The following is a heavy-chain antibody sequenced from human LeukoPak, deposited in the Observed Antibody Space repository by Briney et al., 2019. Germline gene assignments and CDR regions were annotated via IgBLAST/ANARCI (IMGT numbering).Heavy chain of an antibody. Sequence: GASLRLSCAASGFTFSSYGMHWVRQAPGMGLEWVAFIRYDGSNKYYADYVKGRFTISRDNSKNTLYLQMNSLRAEDTAVYYCAILGDDFWSGYSAYWGQGTLVTVSS. CDR3: AILGDDFWSGYSAY. J-gene: IGHJ4*02. CDR1: GFTFSSYG. D-gene: IGHD3-3*01. CDR2: IRYDGSNK. V-gene: IGHV3-30*02.